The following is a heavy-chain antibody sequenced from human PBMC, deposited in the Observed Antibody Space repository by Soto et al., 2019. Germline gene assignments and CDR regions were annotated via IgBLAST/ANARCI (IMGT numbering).Heavy chain of an antibody. CDR2: IIPILGIA. D-gene: IGHD6-19*01. J-gene: IGHJ4*02. V-gene: IGHV1-69*02. Sequence: GASVKVSCKASGGTFSSYTISWVRQAPGQGLEWMGRIIPILGIANYAQKFQGRVTITADKSTSTAYMELSSPRSEDTAVYYCATDLGYSSGWTRDYWGQGTLVTVSS. CDR1: GGTFSSYT. CDR3: ATDLGYSSGWTRDY.